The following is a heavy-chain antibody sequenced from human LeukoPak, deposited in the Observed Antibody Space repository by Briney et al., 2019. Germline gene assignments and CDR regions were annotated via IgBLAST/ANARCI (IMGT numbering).Heavy chain of an antibody. Sequence: GGSLRLSCAASGFTFSTYWMTWVRQAPGKGLEWVANIKQDGGEKFYVDYVKGRFTISRDNAKNSLYLQMNSLRAEDTAVYYCARHRGYTSGYYWSSDGLDYWGQGTLVTVSS. J-gene: IGHJ4*02. CDR1: GFTFSTYW. V-gene: IGHV3-7*01. CDR3: ARHRGYTSGYYWSSDGLDY. D-gene: IGHD6-19*01. CDR2: IKQDGGEK.